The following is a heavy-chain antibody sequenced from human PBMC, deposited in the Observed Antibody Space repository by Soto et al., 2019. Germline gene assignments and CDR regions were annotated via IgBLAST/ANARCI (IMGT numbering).Heavy chain of an antibody. CDR3: ARSDYYGSGSPQLDY. CDR2: IYHSGST. V-gene: IGHV4-4*02. J-gene: IGHJ4*02. CDR1: GGSISSSNW. D-gene: IGHD3-10*01. Sequence: QVQLQESGPGLVKPSGTLSLTCAVSGGSISSSNWWSWVPHPPGRGLEWIGEIYHSGSTNYNPSLKSRVTISVDKSKNQFSLKLSSVTAADTAVYYCARSDYYGSGSPQLDYWGQGTLVTVSS.